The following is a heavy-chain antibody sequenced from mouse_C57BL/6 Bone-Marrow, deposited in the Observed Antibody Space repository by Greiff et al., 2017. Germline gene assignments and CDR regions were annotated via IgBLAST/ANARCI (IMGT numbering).Heavy chain of an antibody. V-gene: IGHV1-7*01. CDR3: ARGYCDY. CDR1: GYTFTSYW. J-gene: IGHJ2*01. CDR2: INPSSGYT. Sequence: QVHVKQSGAELAKPGASVKLSCKASGYTFTSYWMHWVKQRPGQGLEWIGYINPSSGYTKYNQKFKDKATVTADKSSSTAYMQLSSLTYEDSAVYYCARGYCDYWGQGTTLTVSS.